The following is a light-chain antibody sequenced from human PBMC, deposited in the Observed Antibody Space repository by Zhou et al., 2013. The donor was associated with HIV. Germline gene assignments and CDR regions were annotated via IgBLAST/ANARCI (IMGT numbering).Light chain of an antibody. J-gene: IGLJ3*02. V-gene: IGLV2-14*01. CDR3: SSYTSISTLV. CDR1: SSDIGGYDY. CDR2: EVN. Sequence: QSALTQPPSASGSPGQSVAISCTGTSSDIGGYDYVSWYQQHPGNAPKLMIYEVNKRPSGVSNRFSGSKSGNTASLTISGLQAEDEADYYCSSYTSISTLVFGGGTKLTVL.